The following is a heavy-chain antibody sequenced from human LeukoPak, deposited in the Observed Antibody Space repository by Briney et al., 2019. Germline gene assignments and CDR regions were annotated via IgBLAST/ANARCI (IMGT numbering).Heavy chain of an antibody. Sequence: SETLSLTCTVSGGSISSSSYYWGWIRQPPGKGLEWIGSIYYSGSPYYNPSLQSRVTISLDTSKNQFSLKLNSVTAADTAVYYCSRIMTTVAFLFDYWGQGTLVTVSS. V-gene: IGHV4-39*07. CDR1: GGSISSSSYY. J-gene: IGHJ4*02. CDR3: SRIMTTVAFLFDY. CDR2: IYYSGSP. D-gene: IGHD4-23*01.